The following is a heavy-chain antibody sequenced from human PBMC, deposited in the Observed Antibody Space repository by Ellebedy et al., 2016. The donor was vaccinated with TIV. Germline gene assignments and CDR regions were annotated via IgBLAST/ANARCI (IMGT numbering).Heavy chain of an antibody. V-gene: IGHV3-7*03. Sequence: GESLKISCAASGFTFSNFWMNWVRQAPGKGLGWVANIKQDGGETYYVDSVKGRFTISRDNAENSVSLQMNSLRADDTAVYYCRGDYCTGGRCFDYWGQGTLVTVSS. CDR1: GFTFSNFW. CDR3: RGDYCTGGRCFDY. CDR2: IKQDGGET. D-gene: IGHD2-8*02. J-gene: IGHJ4*02.